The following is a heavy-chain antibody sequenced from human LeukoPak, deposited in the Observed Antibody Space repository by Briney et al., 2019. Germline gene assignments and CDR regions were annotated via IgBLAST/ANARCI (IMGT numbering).Heavy chain of an antibody. V-gene: IGHV3-74*01. CDR1: GFTFRNYG. CDR3: AREYWGSSFDY. Sequence: AGGSLRLSCAASGFTFRNYGMHWVRQAPGKGLVWVSRIANDVTTTSYADSVRGRFTISRDNAKSTLYLQMDSLRAEDTAVYYCAREYWGSSFDYWGQGTLVSVSS. CDR2: IANDVTTT. J-gene: IGHJ4*02. D-gene: IGHD2-15*01.